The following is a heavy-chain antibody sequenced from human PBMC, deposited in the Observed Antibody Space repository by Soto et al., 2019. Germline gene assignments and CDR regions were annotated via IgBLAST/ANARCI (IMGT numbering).Heavy chain of an antibody. CDR1: GFTFSSYA. CDR2: ISSNGGST. Sequence: ASGFTFSSYAMHWVRQAPGKGLEYVSAISSNGGSTYYADSVKGRFTISRDNSKNTLYLQMSSLRAEDTAVYYCVKGGIQLWLRDNWFDPWGQGTLVTVSS. D-gene: IGHD5-18*01. CDR3: VKGGIQLWLRDNWFDP. V-gene: IGHV3-64D*06. J-gene: IGHJ5*02.